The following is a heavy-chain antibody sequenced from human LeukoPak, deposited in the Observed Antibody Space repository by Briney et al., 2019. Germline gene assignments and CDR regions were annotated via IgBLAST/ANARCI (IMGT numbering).Heavy chain of an antibody. CDR2: INPSSGGA. V-gene: IGHV1-2*02. D-gene: IGHD3-22*01. CDR1: GYSFNDYY. CDR3: ARAGLWDYSDSSGYHNGAFDI. J-gene: IGHJ3*02. Sequence: ASVKVSCKASGYSFNDYYIHWLRRAPGQGLEWMGCINPSSGGANYAQKFQGGVTMTRDTSISTAYMELNRLRSDDTAVYYCARAGLWDYSDSSGYHNGAFDIWGQGTMVTVSS.